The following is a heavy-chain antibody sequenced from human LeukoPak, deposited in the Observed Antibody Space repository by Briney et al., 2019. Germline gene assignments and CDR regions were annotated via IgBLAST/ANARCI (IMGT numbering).Heavy chain of an antibody. V-gene: IGHV3-7*02. CDR2: IKQDGSEK. D-gene: IGHD3-10*01. Sequence: QPGGSLRLSCAASGFTFSSYWMSWVRQAPGKGLEWVANIKQDGSEKYYVDSVKGRFTISRDNAKNSLCLQMNSLRAEDTAVYHCAVGVYYFDYWGQGTLVTVSS. J-gene: IGHJ4*02. CDR1: GFTFSSYW. CDR3: AVGVYYFDY.